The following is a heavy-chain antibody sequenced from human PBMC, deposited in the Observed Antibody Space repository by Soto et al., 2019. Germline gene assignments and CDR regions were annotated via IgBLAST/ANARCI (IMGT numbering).Heavy chain of an antibody. Sequence: EVQLVESGGGLVQPGGSLRLSCAASGFTLSAYSMNWVRQAPGKGLEWISFINSGSDTIYYGDSVKGRFTISRDNAKNALYLQMNSLRDDDTAVYYCARPHLDRPTYYGLDVWGQGTMVTVSS. CDR2: INSGSDTI. V-gene: IGHV3-48*02. CDR1: GFTLSAYS. J-gene: IGHJ6*02. CDR3: ARPHLDRPTYYGLDV. D-gene: IGHD3-16*01.